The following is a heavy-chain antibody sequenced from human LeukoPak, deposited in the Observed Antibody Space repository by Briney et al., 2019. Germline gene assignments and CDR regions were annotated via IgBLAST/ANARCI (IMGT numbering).Heavy chain of an antibody. J-gene: IGHJ6*03. CDR2: IYYRGNT. V-gene: IGHV4-59*01. CDR3: ARSVRYFDSYYMDV. D-gene: IGHD3-9*01. Sequence: KPSETLSLTCSVSNGSISSYYWSWTRQPPGKGLEWLGCIYYRGNTDYNTSLKIRVTISIDTSKKQFSLKLTSVTAADTAVYYCARSVRYFDSYYMDVWGKGTTVTISS. CDR1: NGSISSYY.